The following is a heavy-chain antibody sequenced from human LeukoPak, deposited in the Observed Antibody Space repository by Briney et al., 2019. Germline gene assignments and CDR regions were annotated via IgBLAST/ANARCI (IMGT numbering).Heavy chain of an antibody. CDR1: GFTFSSYG. V-gene: IGHV3-30*18. J-gene: IGHJ4*02. D-gene: IGHD3-10*01. CDR3: AKVDGILLWFGELMDY. CDR2: ISYDGSNK. Sequence: GGSLRLSCAASGFTFSSYGMHWVRQAPGKGLEWVAVISYDGSNKYYADSVKGRFTISRDNSKNTLYLQMNSLRAEDTAVYYCAKVDGILLWFGELMDYWGQGTLVTVSS.